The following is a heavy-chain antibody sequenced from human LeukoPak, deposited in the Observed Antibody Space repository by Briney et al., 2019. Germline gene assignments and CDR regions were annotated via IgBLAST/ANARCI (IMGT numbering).Heavy chain of an antibody. D-gene: IGHD3-10*01. J-gene: IGHJ1*01. V-gene: IGHV3-21*03. CDR3: TTQTRLLWFRAEYFQH. CDR1: GFTFSSYS. CDR2: ISSSSSYI. Sequence: GGSLRLSCAASGFTFSSYSMNWVRQAPGKGLEWVSSISSSSSYIYYADSVKGRFTISRDNAKNSLYLQMNSLKTEDTAVYYCTTQTRLLWFRAEYFQHWGQGTLVTVSS.